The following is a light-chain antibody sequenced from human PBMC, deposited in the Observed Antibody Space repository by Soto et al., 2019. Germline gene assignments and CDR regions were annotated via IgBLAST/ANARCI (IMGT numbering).Light chain of an antibody. J-gene: IGKJ5*01. V-gene: IGKV3-11*01. CDR2: DAS. CDR1: QSFSSY. Sequence: EIVLTQSPATLSLSPGERATLSCRAGQSFSSYLAWYQQKPGQAPRLLIYDASSSATGIPARFSGSGSGTDFTLTISSLEPEDFAVYYCQQRSNWRSTFGQGTRLEIK. CDR3: QQRSNWRST.